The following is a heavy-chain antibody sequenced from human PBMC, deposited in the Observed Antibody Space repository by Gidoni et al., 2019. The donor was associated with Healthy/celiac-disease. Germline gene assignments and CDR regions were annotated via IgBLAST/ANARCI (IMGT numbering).Heavy chain of an antibody. V-gene: IGHV5-51*01. CDR1: GYNFTSYW. CDR3: ARRGVVNDAFDI. Sequence: EVQLVQSGAEVKKHGESLKISCKGAGYNFTSYWIGWVCQMSGKGLEWMGIIYPGDADTRYSPSFQGQVTISADKSISTAYLQLSSLKASDTAMYYCARRGVVNDAFDIWGQGTMVTVSS. CDR2: IYPGDADT. J-gene: IGHJ3*02. D-gene: IGHD2-8*02.